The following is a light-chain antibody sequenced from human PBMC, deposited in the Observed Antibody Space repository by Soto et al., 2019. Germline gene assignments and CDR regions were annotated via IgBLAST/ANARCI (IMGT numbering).Light chain of an antibody. CDR1: QSISSW. CDR3: QQAASFPIT. CDR2: DAS. Sequence: DIQMTQSPSTLSASVVDRVTITCRASQSISSWLAWYQQKPGKAPKLLIYDASTLQSGVPSRFSGSGSGTDFTLTINSLQPEDFATYYCQQAASFPITFGQGTRLEIK. V-gene: IGKV1-12*01. J-gene: IGKJ5*01.